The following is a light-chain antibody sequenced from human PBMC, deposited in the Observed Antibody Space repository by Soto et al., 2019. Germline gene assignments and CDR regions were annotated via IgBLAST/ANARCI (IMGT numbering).Light chain of an antibody. V-gene: IGLV2-14*01. J-gene: IGLJ2*01. CDR2: EVS. Sequence: QSALTQPASVSGSPGPSITISCTGTSSDVGGYNYVSWYQQHPGKAPKLMIYEVSNRPSGVSNRFSGSKSGNTASLTISGLQAEDEADYYCSSYTSSSTRVVFGGGTKVTVL. CDR3: SSYTSSSTRVV. CDR1: SSDVGGYNY.